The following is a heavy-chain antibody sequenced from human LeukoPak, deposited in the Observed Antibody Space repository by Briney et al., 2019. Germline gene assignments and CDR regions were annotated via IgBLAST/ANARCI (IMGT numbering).Heavy chain of an antibody. CDR3: ARPGGIAVAGYFDY. CDR1: GYSISSGYY. V-gene: IGHV4-38-2*02. Sequence: SETLSLTCTVSGYSISSGYYWGWIRQPPGKGLEWIGSIYHSGSTYYNPSLKSRVTISVDTSKNQFSLKLSSVTAADTAVYYCARPGGIAVAGYFDYWGQGTLVTVSS. D-gene: IGHD6-19*01. CDR2: IYHSGST. J-gene: IGHJ4*02.